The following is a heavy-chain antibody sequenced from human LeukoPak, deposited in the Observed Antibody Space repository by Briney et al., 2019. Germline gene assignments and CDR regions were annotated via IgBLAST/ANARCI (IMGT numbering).Heavy chain of an antibody. D-gene: IGHD3-10*01. CDR3: AREKRDSGSYFLDY. V-gene: IGHV3-74*01. CDR1: GFTFSSYW. J-gene: IGHJ4*02. Sequence: PGGSLRLSCAASGFTFSSYWMHWVRQAPGKGLFWVSRIISDASSTLYADSVKGRFTISRDNAKNTLYLQMNSLTVEDTGLYYCAREKRDSGSYFLDYWGQGTLVTVSS. CDR2: IISDASST.